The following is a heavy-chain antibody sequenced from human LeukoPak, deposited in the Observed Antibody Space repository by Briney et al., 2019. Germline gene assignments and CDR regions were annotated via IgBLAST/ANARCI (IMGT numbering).Heavy chain of an antibody. CDR2: IWYDGSNK. Sequence: GGSLRLSCAASGFTFSSYGMHWVVQAPGKGLEWVAVIWYDGSNKYYADSVKGRFTISRDNSKNTLYLQMNSLRAEDTAVYYCARDIAVAGNYDYWGQGTLVTVSS. J-gene: IGHJ4*02. CDR3: ARDIAVAGNYDY. V-gene: IGHV3-33*01. D-gene: IGHD6-19*01. CDR1: GFTFSSYG.